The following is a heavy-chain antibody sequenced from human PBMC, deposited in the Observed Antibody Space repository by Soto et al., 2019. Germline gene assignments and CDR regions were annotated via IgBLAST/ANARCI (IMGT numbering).Heavy chain of an antibody. CDR3: AREDWNDSYYYYYMDV. Sequence: GGSLRLSCAASGFTVSSNYMSWVRQAPGKGLEWVSVIYSGVSTYYADSVKGRFTISRDNSKNTLYLQMNSLRAEDTAFYYCAREDWNDSYYYYYMDVWGKGTTVTVSS. CDR1: GFTVSSNY. D-gene: IGHD1-1*01. J-gene: IGHJ6*03. V-gene: IGHV3-66*01. CDR2: IYSGVST.